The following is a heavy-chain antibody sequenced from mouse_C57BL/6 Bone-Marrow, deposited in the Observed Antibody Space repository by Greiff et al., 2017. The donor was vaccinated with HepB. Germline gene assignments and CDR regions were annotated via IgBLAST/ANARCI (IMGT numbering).Heavy chain of an antibody. CDR2: IDPSDSET. Sequence: QVQLQQSGAELVRPGSSVKLSCKASGYTFTSYWMHWVKQRPIQGLEWIGNIDPSDSETHYNQKFKDKATLTVDKSSSTGYMQLNRLTSEYSAVYYGARNDFDYWGQGTTLTVSS. J-gene: IGHJ2*01. CDR1: GYTFTSYW. CDR3: ARNDFDY. V-gene: IGHV1-52*01.